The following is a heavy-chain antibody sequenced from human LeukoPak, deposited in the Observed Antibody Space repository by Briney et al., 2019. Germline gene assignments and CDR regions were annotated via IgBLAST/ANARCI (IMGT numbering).Heavy chain of an antibody. CDR1: GGTFSSYA. J-gene: IGHJ4*02. CDR3: ARGSSYGYRLEFDY. Sequence: ASVKVSCKASGGTFSSYAISWVRQAPGQGLEWMGRIIPILAIANYAQKFQGRVTITADKSTSTAYMELSSLRSEDTAVYYRARGSSYGYRLEFDYWGQGTLVTVSS. D-gene: IGHD5-18*01. CDR2: IIPILAIA. V-gene: IGHV1-69*04.